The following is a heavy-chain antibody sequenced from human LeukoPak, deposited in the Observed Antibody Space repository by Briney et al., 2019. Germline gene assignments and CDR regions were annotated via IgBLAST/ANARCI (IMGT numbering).Heavy chain of an antibody. CDR1: GGSISSYY. CDR2: IYTSGST. D-gene: IGHD3-10*01. Sequence: SSETLSLTCTVPGGSISSYYWSWIRQPAGKGLEWIGRIYTSGSTNYNPSLKSRVTMSVDTSKNQFSLKLSSVTAADTAVYYCARDGVGWALLWFGELWTPGYYMDVWGKGTTVTVSS. V-gene: IGHV4-4*07. J-gene: IGHJ6*03. CDR3: ARDGVGWALLWFGELWTPGYYMDV.